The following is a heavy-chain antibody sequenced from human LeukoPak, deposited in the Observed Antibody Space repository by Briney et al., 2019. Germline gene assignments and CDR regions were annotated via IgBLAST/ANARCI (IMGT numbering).Heavy chain of an antibody. CDR3: ARGRTTVTTLIDY. Sequence: ASVKVSCKASGYTFTSYDINWVRQATGQGLEWMGWMNPNSGNTGYAQKFQGRVTMTRNTSISTAYMKLSSLRSEDTAVYYCARGRTTVTTLIDYWGQGTLVTVSS. CDR2: MNPNSGNT. CDR1: GYTFTSYD. J-gene: IGHJ4*02. V-gene: IGHV1-8*01. D-gene: IGHD4-17*01.